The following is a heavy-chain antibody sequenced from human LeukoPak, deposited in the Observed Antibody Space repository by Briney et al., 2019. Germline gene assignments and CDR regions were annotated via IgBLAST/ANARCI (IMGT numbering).Heavy chain of an antibody. CDR2: ITGSGDST. D-gene: IGHD1-26*01. CDR3: ARDGGSYLQPTDY. J-gene: IGHJ4*02. CDR1: GFTFTTYA. Sequence: SGGSLRLSCAASGFTFTTYAMSWVSQAPGKGLEWVSSITGSGDSTYYADSVKGRFTISRDNSKNTLYLQMNSLRAEDTAVYHCARDGGSYLQPTDYWGQGTLVTVSS. V-gene: IGHV3-23*01.